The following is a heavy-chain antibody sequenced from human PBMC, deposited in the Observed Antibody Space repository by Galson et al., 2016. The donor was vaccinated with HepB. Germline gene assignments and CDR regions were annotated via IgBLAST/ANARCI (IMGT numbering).Heavy chain of an antibody. D-gene: IGHD2-15*01. CDR3: AGGTVLTHCSGSGCTDY. V-gene: IGHV3-53*01. J-gene: IGHJ4*02. Sequence: SLRLSCAASGFTVSSNYMSWVRQAPGKGLEWVSVIYSGGSTYYADSVKGRFTISRDSSKNTLYLQMNSLRAEDTAVYYCAGGTVLTHCSGSGCTDYWGQGTLVTVSS. CDR2: IYSGGST. CDR1: GFTVSSNY.